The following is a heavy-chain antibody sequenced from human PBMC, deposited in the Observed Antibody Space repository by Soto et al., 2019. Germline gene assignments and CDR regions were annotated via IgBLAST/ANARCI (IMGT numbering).Heavy chain of an antibody. CDR2: IIPIFGTA. V-gene: IGHV1-69*13. J-gene: IGHJ5*02. D-gene: IGHD6-13*01. Sequence: SVKVSCKASGGTFSSYAISWVRQAPGQGLEWMGGIIPIFGTANYAQKFQGRVTITADESTSTAYMELSSLRSEDTAVYYCATSIATDNWFDPWGQGTMVTVYS. CDR3: ATSIATDNWFDP. CDR1: GGTFSSYA.